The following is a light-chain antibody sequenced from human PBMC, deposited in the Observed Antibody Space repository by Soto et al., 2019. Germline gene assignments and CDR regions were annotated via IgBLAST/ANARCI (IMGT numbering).Light chain of an antibody. J-gene: IGKJ5*01. V-gene: IGKV3-11*01. CDR2: DAS. CDR3: QQRPMRLIP. CDR1: QSVSSY. Sequence: SPSTLSLSTAERATLSCRASQSVSSYLAWYQQKPGQAPRLLIYDASNRATGIPARFSGSGSGTDFTLTISILEPEESAVYYCQQRPMRLIPLGQGTRLEI.